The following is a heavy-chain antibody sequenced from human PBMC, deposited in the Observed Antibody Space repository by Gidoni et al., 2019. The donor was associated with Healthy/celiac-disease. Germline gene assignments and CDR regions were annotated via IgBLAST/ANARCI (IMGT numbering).Heavy chain of an antibody. J-gene: IGHJ4*02. D-gene: IGHD5-12*01. CDR2: ISYDGSNK. V-gene: IGHV3-30*01. CDR1: GFTFSSYA. CDR3: ARGWRWLQPYYFDY. Sequence: QLQLVESGGGVVQPGRSLRLSCAASGFTFSSYAMHWVRQAPGKGLEWVAVISYDGSNKYYADSVKGRFTISRDNSKNTLYLQMNSLRAEDTAVYYCARGWRWLQPYYFDYWGQGTLVTVSS.